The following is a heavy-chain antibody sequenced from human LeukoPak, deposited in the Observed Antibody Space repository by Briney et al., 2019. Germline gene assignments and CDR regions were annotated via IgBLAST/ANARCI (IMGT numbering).Heavy chain of an antibody. Sequence: SETLSLTCAVYGGSFSGYYWSWIRQPPGKGLEWIGEINHSGSTNYNPSLKSRVTISVDTSKNQFSLKLSSVTAADTAVYYCAGAPVCSSTSCHNWFDPWGQGTLSPSPQ. D-gene: IGHD2-2*01. V-gene: IGHV4-34*01. J-gene: IGHJ5*02. CDR1: GGSFSGYY. CDR3: AGAPVCSSTSCHNWFDP. CDR2: INHSGST.